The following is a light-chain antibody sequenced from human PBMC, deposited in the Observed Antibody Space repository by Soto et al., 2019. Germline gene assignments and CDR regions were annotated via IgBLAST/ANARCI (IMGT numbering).Light chain of an antibody. CDR3: HQFDNVPFT. Sequence: DIQMTQSPSSLSASVGDRVTIICQAGQDITNYLNWYQQKPGKAPKLLIYDTSNLETGVPSRFIGSGSGIHFTFTFSTLQPKGIATYYCHQFDNVPFTFGQRTSLEIK. CDR2: DTS. J-gene: IGKJ5*01. V-gene: IGKV1-33*01. CDR1: QDITNY.